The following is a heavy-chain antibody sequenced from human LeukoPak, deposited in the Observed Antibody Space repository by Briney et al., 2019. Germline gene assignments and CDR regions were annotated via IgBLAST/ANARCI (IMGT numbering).Heavy chain of an antibody. CDR1: GYTFTGYY. CDR2: INPNSGGT. J-gene: IGHJ5*02. Sequence: EASVKVSCKASGYTFTGYYMHWVRQAPGQGLEWMGWINPNSGGTNYAQKFQGRVTMTRDTSISTAYMELSGLRSDDTAVYYCAREGLLWFGELLFNWFDPWGQGTLVTVSS. CDR3: AREGLLWFGELLFNWFDP. V-gene: IGHV1-2*02. D-gene: IGHD3-10*01.